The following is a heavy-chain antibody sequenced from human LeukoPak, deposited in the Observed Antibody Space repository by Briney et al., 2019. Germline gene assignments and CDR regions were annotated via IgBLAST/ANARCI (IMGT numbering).Heavy chain of an antibody. J-gene: IGHJ4*02. V-gene: IGHV5-51*01. CDR3: ASPPTRECSSISCPLSY. CDR1: GYSFTYYW. Sequence: GESLKISCKGSGYSFTYYWIAWVRQMPAKGLEWMGIIYPGDSDTRYSPSFQGQVTISVDKSVSAAYLQWSSLKASDTAMYYCASPPTRECSSISCPLSYWGQGTLVTVSS. CDR2: IYPGDSDT. D-gene: IGHD2-2*01.